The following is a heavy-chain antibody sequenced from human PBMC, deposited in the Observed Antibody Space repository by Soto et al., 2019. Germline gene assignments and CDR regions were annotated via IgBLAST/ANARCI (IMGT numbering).Heavy chain of an antibody. CDR2: IYYSGST. V-gene: IGHV4-39*01. D-gene: IGHD6-13*01. Sequence: QLQLQESGPGLVKPSETLSLTCTVSGGSISSSSFHWGWIRQPPGKGLEWIGSIYYSGSTYYSPSRKGRVTIXXDXSXXPSSRKLSSVTAADTAVYYCARRERAAGTDWWFDPWGQGTLVTVSS. J-gene: IGHJ5*02. CDR1: GGSISSSSFH. CDR3: ARRERAAGTDWWFDP.